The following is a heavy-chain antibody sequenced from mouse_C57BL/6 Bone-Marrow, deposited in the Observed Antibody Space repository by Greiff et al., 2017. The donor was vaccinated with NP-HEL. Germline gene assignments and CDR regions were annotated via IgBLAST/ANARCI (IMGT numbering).Heavy chain of an antibody. V-gene: IGHV1-15*01. D-gene: IGHD1-1*01. J-gene: IGHJ3*01. CDR2: IDPETGGT. CDR1: GYTFTDYE. CDR3: TRPLYPWFAY. Sequence: QVQLQQSGAELVRPGASVTLSCKASGYTFTDYEMHWVKQTPVHGLEWIGAIDPETGGTAYNQKFKGKAILTADKSYSTAYMERRSLTSEDSAVYYCTRPLYPWFAYWGQGTLVTVSA.